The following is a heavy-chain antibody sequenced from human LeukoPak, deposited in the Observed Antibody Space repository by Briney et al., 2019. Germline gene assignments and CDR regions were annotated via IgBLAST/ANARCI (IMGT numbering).Heavy chain of an antibody. CDR1: GYTFTSYG. Sequence: ASVKVSCKASGYTFTSYGISWVRQAPGRGLEWMGWISAYNGNTNYAQKLQGRVTMTTDTSTSTAYMELRSLRSDDTAVYYCARDLGTYDILTGYYDYWGQGTLVTVSS. CDR2: ISAYNGNT. V-gene: IGHV1-18*01. J-gene: IGHJ4*02. D-gene: IGHD3-9*01. CDR3: ARDLGTYDILTGYYDY.